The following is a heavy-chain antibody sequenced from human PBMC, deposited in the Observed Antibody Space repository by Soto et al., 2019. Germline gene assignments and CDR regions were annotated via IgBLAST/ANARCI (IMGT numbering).Heavy chain of an antibody. Sequence: EVQLLESGGGLVQPGGSLRLSCAASGFTFSNYVMNWVRQAPGKGLEWVSTISYSADKTFYADSVKGRFTISRDNSRDTLFLQMNRPRADDAAVYYFAGRARTATTNWGAFDIWGQGTMVTVSS. CDR1: GFTFSNYV. D-gene: IGHD1-7*01. J-gene: IGHJ3*02. V-gene: IGHV3-23*01. CDR2: ISYSADKT. CDR3: AGRARTATTNWGAFDI.